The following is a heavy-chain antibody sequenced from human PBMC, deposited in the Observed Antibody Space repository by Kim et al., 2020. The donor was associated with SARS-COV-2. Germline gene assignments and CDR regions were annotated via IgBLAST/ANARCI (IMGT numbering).Heavy chain of an antibody. CDR2: IWYDGSKK. V-gene: IGHV3-33*01. J-gene: IGHJ4*02. D-gene: IGHD2-21*02. CDR3: ARVAFCGVDCYGFDY. CDR1: GFTFSSYG. Sequence: GGCLRLSCAASGFTFSSYGMHWVRQTPGKGLEWVAVIWYDGSKKYYVDSVKGRFTLSRDNSKNTMYLQMNSLRAEDTAVYYCARVAFCGVDCYGFDYWGQGTLVTVSS.